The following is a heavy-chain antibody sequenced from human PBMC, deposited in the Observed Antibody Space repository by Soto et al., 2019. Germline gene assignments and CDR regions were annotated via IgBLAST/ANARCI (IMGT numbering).Heavy chain of an antibody. CDR1: GYTFTSCF. J-gene: IGHJ4*02. D-gene: IGHD6-19*01. Sequence: ASVKVSCKASGYTFTSCFIHWVRQAPGQGLEWMGIINPSGGSTNYAQQFQGRVTMTRDTSTSTVYMELSSLRFEDTAVYYCATDDGYSSGWYQFDYWGQGTLVTVSS. V-gene: IGHV1-46*03. CDR3: ATDDGYSSGWYQFDY. CDR2: INPSGGST.